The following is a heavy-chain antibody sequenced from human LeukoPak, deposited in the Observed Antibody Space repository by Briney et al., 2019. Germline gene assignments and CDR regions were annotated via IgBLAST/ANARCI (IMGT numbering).Heavy chain of an antibody. CDR3: ARGNEVVPAAIAAFDI. CDR1: GGSISSGSYY. CDR2: IYTSGST. V-gene: IGHV4-61*02. Sequence: PSETLSLTCTVSGGSISSGSYYWSWIRQPAGKGLEWIGRIYTSGSTNYNPSLKSRVTMSVDTSKNQFSLKLSSVTAADTAVYYCARGNEVVPAAIAAFDIWGQGTMVTVSS. J-gene: IGHJ3*02. D-gene: IGHD2-2*02.